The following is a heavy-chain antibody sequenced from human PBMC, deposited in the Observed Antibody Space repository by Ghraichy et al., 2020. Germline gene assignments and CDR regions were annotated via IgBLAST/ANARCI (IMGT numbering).Heavy chain of an antibody. CDR1: GFSVSSNY. V-gene: IGHV3-53*01. J-gene: IGHJ4*02. CDR3: ARWYCTTTSCYYDY. Sequence: GGSLRLSCAASGFSVSSNYMSWVRQAPGKGLEWVSIIYSDGSKYYTDSVKGRFTISRDNSKNTLYLQMNSLRADDTAVYYCARWYCTTTSCYYDYWGQGTLVTVSS. D-gene: IGHD2-2*01. CDR2: IYSDGSK.